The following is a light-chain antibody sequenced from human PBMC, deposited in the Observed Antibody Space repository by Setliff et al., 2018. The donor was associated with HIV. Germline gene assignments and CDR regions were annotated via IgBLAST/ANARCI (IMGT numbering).Light chain of an antibody. V-gene: IGLV2-14*01. CDR2: EVS. Sequence: QSVLTQPASVSGSPGQSITISCTGTSSDVGGYNYVSWYQQHPGKAPKLMIFEVSNRPSGISNRFSGSKSGNTASLTFSGLQAEDEADYYCSSYKTGNTLVFGGGTKVTVL. CDR1: SSDVGGYNY. J-gene: IGLJ3*02. CDR3: SSYKTGNTLV.